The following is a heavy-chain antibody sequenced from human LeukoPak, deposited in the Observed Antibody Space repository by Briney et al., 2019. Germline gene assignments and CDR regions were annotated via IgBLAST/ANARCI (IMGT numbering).Heavy chain of an antibody. V-gene: IGHV3-74*01. CDR3: AGAAAGLLLFDY. D-gene: IGHD6-13*01. Sequence: GGSLRLSCAASGFTLTTYWMHWVRQAPGKGLVWVSRLKSDGSSTSYADSVKGRFTISRDNAKSTLYLQMNSLRAEDTAVYYCAGAAAGLLLFDYWGQGTLVTVSS. J-gene: IGHJ4*02. CDR2: LKSDGSST. CDR1: GFTLTTYW.